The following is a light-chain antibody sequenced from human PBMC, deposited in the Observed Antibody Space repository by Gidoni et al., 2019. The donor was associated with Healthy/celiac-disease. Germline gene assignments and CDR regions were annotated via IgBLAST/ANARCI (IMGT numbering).Light chain of an antibody. J-gene: IGLJ2*01. Sequence: SALTPPASLSGSPGQSITISCTGTSSDVGSYNLVSWYQQHPGKAPKLMIYEVSKRPSGVSNRFSGSKSGNTASLTIAGLQAEDEADYYCCSYAGSSTFVVFGGGTKLTVL. CDR2: EVS. V-gene: IGLV2-23*02. CDR3: CSYAGSSTFVV. CDR1: SSDVGSYNL.